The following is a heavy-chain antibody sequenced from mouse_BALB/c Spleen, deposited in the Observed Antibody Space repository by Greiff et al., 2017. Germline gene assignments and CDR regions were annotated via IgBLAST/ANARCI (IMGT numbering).Heavy chain of an antibody. D-gene: IGHD2-3*01. J-gene: IGHJ4*01. Sequence: EVKLMESGPELVKPGASVKMSCKASGYTFTSYVMHWVKQKPGQGLEWIGYINPYNDGTKYNEKFKGKATLTSDKSSSTAYMELSSLTSEDSAVYYCARDDGYPYYYAMDYWGQGTSVTVSS. CDR1: GYTFTSYV. CDR2: INPYNDGT. CDR3: ARDDGYPYYYAMDY. V-gene: IGHV1-14*01.